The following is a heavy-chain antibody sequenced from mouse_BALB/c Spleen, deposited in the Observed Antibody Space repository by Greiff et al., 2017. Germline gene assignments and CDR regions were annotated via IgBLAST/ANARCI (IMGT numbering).Heavy chain of an antibody. V-gene: IGHV1S56*01. J-gene: IGHJ3*01. D-gene: IGHD2-2*01. CDR1: GYTFTSYY. CDR2: IYPGNVNT. Sequence: QVQLQQSGPELVKPGASVRISCKASGYTFTSYYIHWVKQRPGQGLEWIGWIYPGNVNTKYNEKFKGKATLTADKSSSTAYMQLSSLTSEDSAVYFCARIYYGSIGGFAYWGQGTLVTVSA. CDR3: ARIYYGSIGGFAY.